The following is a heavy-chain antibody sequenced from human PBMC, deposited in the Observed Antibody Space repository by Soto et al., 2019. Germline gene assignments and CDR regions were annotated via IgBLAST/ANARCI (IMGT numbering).Heavy chain of an antibody. D-gene: IGHD3-10*01. CDR3: AKDSITFFYGVDV. CDR1: GFTFSSFA. Sequence: QPGGSLRLSCAASGFTFSSFAMNWVRQAPGKGLEWVSTISDGGGTTHYADSVKDRFTISRDNSKNILYLQMNILRAEDTAVYYCAKDSITFFYGVDVWGQGTTVTV. J-gene: IGHJ6*02. CDR2: ISDGGGTT. V-gene: IGHV3-23*01.